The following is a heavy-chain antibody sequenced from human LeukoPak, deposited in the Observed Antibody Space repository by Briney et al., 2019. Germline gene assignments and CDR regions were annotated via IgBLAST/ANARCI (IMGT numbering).Heavy chain of an antibody. J-gene: IGHJ5*02. Sequence: ASVKVSCKASGYTFTGYYMHWVRQAPGHELEWMGWINPNSGATNYAQKFQGRVTMTRDTSVITAYMELSRLRSDDTAVYYCAREGPLRLPYFDPWGQGTLVIVSS. CDR2: INPNSGAT. D-gene: IGHD5/OR15-5a*01. CDR3: AREGPLRLPYFDP. CDR1: GYTFTGYY. V-gene: IGHV1-2*02.